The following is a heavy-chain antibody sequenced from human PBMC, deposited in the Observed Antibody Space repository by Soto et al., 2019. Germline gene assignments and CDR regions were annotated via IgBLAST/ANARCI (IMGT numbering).Heavy chain of an antibody. CDR3: AKSQTYYDFWSGYPEWWFDP. V-gene: IGHV3-23*01. D-gene: IGHD3-3*01. Sequence: VQLLESGGGLVQPGGSLRLSCAASGFTFSSYAMSWVRQAPGKGLEWVSAISGSGGSTYYADSVKGRFTISRDNSKNTLYLQMKSLRAEDAAVYYCAKSQTYYDFWSGYPEWWFDPWGQGTLVTVSS. CDR1: GFTFSSYA. CDR2: ISGSGGST. J-gene: IGHJ5*02.